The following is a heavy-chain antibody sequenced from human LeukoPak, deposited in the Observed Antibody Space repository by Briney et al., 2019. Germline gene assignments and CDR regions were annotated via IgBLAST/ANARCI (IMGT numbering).Heavy chain of an antibody. CDR2: IYYSGST. Sequence: SETLSLTCAVYGGSFSGYYWSWIRQPPGKGLEWIGSIYYSGSTNYNPSLKSRVTISVDTSKNQFSLKVNSVTAADTAVYYCARYSSSWKFDYWGQGTLVTVSS. CDR3: ARYSSSWKFDY. D-gene: IGHD6-13*01. J-gene: IGHJ4*02. CDR1: GGSFSGYY. V-gene: IGHV4-34*01.